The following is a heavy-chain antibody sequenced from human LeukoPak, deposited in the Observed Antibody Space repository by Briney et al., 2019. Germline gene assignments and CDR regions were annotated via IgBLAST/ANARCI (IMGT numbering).Heavy chain of an antibody. D-gene: IGHD1-26*01. CDR3: ARSHYTLPYYFDY. V-gene: IGHV3-30-3*01. CDR2: ISYDGSNK. J-gene: IGHJ4*02. Sequence: PGRSLRLSCAASGFTFSSYAMHWVRQAPGKGLEWVAVISYDGSNKYYADSVKGRFTISRDNSKNTLYLQMNSLRAEDTAVYYCARSHYTLPYYFDYWGRGTLVTVSS. CDR1: GFTFSSYA.